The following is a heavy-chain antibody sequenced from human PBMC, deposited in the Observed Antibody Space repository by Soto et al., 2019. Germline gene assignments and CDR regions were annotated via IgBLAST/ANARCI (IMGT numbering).Heavy chain of an antibody. Sequence: EVQLVESGGGLVQPGGSLRLSCAASAFTFSTYSMNWVRQAPGKGLEWLSYISSSSSTIYYADSVKGRFSISRDNDKNSLYLPMNSLRDEDTAIYYCAREGGMDVWGQGTTVTVSS. CDR2: ISSSSSTI. CDR1: AFTFSTYS. CDR3: AREGGMDV. J-gene: IGHJ6*02. V-gene: IGHV3-48*02.